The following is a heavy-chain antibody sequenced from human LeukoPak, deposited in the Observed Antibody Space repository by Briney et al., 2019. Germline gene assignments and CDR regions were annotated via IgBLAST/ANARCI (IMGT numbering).Heavy chain of an antibody. D-gene: IGHD1-26*01. CDR2: ISAYNGNT. V-gene: IGHV1-18*04. Sequence: ASVKVSCKASGYTFTGYYMHWVRQAPGQGLEWMGWISAYNGNTNYAQKLQGRVTMTTDTSTSTAYMELRSLRSDDTAVYYCARDSGSYVAGDRAFDPWGQGTLVTVSS. J-gene: IGHJ5*02. CDR1: GYTFTGYY. CDR3: ARDSGSYVAGDRAFDP.